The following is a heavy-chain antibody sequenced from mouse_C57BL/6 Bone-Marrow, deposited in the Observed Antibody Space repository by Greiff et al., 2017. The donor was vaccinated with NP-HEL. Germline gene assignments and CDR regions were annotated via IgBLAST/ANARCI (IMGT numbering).Heavy chain of an antibody. CDR2: IYPRSGNT. J-gene: IGHJ2*01. Sequence: VKLMESGAELARPGASVKLSCKASGYTFTSYGISWVKQRTGQGLEWIGEIYPRSGNTYYNEKFKGKATLTADKSSSTAYMELRSLTSEDSAVYVCARSGDYYGSNYFDYWGQGTTLTVSS. D-gene: IGHD1-1*01. CDR3: ARSGDYYGSNYFDY. V-gene: IGHV1-81*01. CDR1: GYTFTSYG.